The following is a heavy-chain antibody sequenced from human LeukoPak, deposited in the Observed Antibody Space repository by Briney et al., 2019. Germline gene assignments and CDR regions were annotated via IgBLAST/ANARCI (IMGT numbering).Heavy chain of an antibody. V-gene: IGHV1-18*01. J-gene: IGHJ4*02. CDR2: ISAYNGNT. CDR3: ARDTVTRSDYFDY. D-gene: IGHD4-17*01. Sequence: ASVKVSCKASGYIFTSHSMHWVRQAPGQRLEWMGWISAYNGNTNYAQKLQGRVTMTTDTSTSTAYMELRSLRSDDTAVYYCARDTVTRSDYFDYWGQGTLVTVSS. CDR1: GYIFTSHS.